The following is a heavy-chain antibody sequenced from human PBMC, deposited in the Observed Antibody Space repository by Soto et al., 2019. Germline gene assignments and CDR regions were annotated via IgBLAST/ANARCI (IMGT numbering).Heavy chain of an antibody. D-gene: IGHD6-19*01. CDR3: AKGAYSSGWYAHS. CDR1: GFTFSNYG. CDR2: ISNDGSKK. J-gene: IGHJ4*02. V-gene: IGHV3-30*18. Sequence: QVQLVESGGGVVQPGRALRLSCAASGFTFSNYGMHWVRQAPGKGLEWLAVISNDGSKKYNADSVKGRLTISRDNSKNTLYLQMNSLRAEDTAVYYCAKGAYSSGWYAHSWGQGTLVTVSS.